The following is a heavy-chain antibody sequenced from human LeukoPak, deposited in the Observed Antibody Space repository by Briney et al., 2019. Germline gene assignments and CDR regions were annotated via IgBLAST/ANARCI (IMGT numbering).Heavy chain of an antibody. CDR2: INHSGST. V-gene: IGHV4-34*01. D-gene: IGHD3-3*01. J-gene: IGHJ4*02. Sequence: SETLSLTCAVYGGSFSGYYWSWIRKPPGKGLEWIGEINHSGSTNYNPSLKSRVTISVDTSKNQFSLKLSSVTAADTAVYYCARGPGGFWSGYYLDYWGQGTLVTVSS. CDR1: GGSFSGYY. CDR3: ARGPGGFWSGYYLDY.